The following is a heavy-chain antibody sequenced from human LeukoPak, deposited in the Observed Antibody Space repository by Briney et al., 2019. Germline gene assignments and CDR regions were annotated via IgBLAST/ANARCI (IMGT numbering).Heavy chain of an antibody. CDR2: IKSKTDGGTT. CDR1: GFTFSNAW. D-gene: IGHD1-26*01. J-gene: IGHJ4*02. V-gene: IGHV3-15*01. CDR3: TTWGIVGATTADY. Sequence: GGSLRLSCAASGFTFSNAWMSWVRQAPGKGLEWVGRIKSKTDGGTTDYAAPVKGTFTISRDDSKNTLYLQMNSLKTENTAVYYCTTWGIVGATTADYWGQGTLVTVSS.